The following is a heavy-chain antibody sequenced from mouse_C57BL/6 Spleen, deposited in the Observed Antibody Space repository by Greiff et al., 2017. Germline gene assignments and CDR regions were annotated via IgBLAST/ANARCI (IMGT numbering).Heavy chain of an antibody. Sequence: VKLQESGAELARPGASVKMSCKASGYTFTSYTMHWVKQRPGQGLEWIGYINPSSGYTKYNQKFKDKATLTADKSSSTAYMQMSSLTSEDSAVYYCARDYGSRGARDYWGQGTSVTVSS. CDR2: INPSSGYT. V-gene: IGHV1-4*01. CDR3: ARDYGSRGARDY. D-gene: IGHD1-1*01. CDR1: GYTFTSYT. J-gene: IGHJ4*01.